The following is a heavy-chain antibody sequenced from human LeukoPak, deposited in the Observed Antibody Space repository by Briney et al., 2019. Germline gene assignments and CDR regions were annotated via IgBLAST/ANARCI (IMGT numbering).Heavy chain of an antibody. CDR1: GFSLSTSGVG. Sequence: ESGPTLVKPTQTVTLTCTFSGFSLSTSGVGVGWIRQPPVRALECLELIYWYDDKRYSPSLKRRVTITTDTSKNPVVLTMTNLDPVDTATYFCAHTPYDVLSGYSYFDYWGPGALVTVSS. V-gene: IGHV2-5*01. J-gene: IGHJ4*02. D-gene: IGHD3-3*01. CDR2: IYWYDDK. CDR3: AHTPYDVLSGYSYFDY.